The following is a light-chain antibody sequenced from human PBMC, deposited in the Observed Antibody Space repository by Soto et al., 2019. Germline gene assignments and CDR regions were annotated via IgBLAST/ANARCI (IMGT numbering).Light chain of an antibody. CDR2: EVT. Sequence: QSALTQPPSASGSPGQSVTISCTGTNSDVGGYDLVSWYQQHPGKAPKLMIYEVTKRPSGVPAHFSGSKSGNTASLTVSGLQAADEADYYCSSYAGNNIVIFGGGTKLTVL. CDR3: SSYAGNNIVI. V-gene: IGLV2-8*01. J-gene: IGLJ2*01. CDR1: NSDVGGYDL.